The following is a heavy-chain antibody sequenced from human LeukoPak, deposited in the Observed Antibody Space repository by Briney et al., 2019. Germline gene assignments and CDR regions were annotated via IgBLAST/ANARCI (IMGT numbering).Heavy chain of an antibody. CDR3: AKIRAARPGY. CDR2: ISDSGATI. D-gene: IGHD6-6*01. Sequence: GGSLRLFCAASGFTFSRYGMNWVRQAPGKGLECVSGISDSGATIYYADSVKGRFTISRDNSKNTLYLQMHSLRPEDTAIYYCAKIRAARPGYWGQGTLVTVSS. CDR1: GFTFSRYG. V-gene: IGHV3-23*01. J-gene: IGHJ4*02.